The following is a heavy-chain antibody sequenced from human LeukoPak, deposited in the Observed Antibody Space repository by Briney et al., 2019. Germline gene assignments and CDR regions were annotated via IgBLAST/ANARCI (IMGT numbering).Heavy chain of an antibody. V-gene: IGHV3-23*01. CDR2: ISGSGGST. Sequence: GGSLRLSCAASGFTFSSYAMSWVRQAPGKGLEWVSAISGSGGSTYYADSVKGRFTISRDNSKNTLYLQMNSLRAEDTAVYYCAKDALSPTFWSGSAFALNYYMDVWGKGTTVTVSS. CDR3: AKDALSPTFWSGSAFALNYYMDV. CDR1: GFTFSSYA. D-gene: IGHD3-3*01. J-gene: IGHJ6*03.